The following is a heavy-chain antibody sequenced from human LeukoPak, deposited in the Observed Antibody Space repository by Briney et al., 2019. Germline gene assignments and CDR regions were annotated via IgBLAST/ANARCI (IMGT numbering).Heavy chain of an antibody. Sequence: PSETLPLTCAVSGGSISSGGYSWSWIRQPPGKGLEWIGYIYQNGNTYYNPSLKSRVTISVDRSKNQFSLNLSSVTAADTAVYYCGRGGIAAAASGIDYWGQGTLVAVSS. D-gene: IGHD6-13*01. J-gene: IGHJ4*02. CDR1: GGSISSGGYS. CDR3: GRGGIAAAASGIDY. V-gene: IGHV4-30-2*01. CDR2: IYQNGNT.